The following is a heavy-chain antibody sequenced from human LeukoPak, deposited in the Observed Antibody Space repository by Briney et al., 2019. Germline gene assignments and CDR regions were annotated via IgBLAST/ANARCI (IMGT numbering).Heavy chain of an antibody. CDR2: ISGSGGST. Sequence: PGGSLRLSCAASGFTFSSYAMSWVRQAPGKGLEWVSAISGSGGSTYYADSVKGRFTISRDNSKNTLYLQMNSLRAEDTAVYYCAKDGRGYCTNGVCRYNWFDPWGQGTLVTVSS. D-gene: IGHD2-8*01. V-gene: IGHV3-23*01. J-gene: IGHJ5*02. CDR1: GFTFSSYA. CDR3: AKDGRGYCTNGVCRYNWFDP.